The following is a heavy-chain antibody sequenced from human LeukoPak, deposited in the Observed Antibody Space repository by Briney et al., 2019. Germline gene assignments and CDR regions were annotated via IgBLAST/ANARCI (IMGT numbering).Heavy chain of an antibody. D-gene: IGHD6-19*01. J-gene: IGHJ4*02. CDR2: IYYSGST. V-gene: IGHV4-59*12. Sequence: KPSETLSLTCTVSGGSISGYYWSWIRQPPGKGLEWIGYIYYSGSTNYNPSLKSRVTISVDTSKNQFSLKLSSVTAADTAVYYCARGRSGYSSGWYSDYWGQGTLVTVSS. CDR3: ARGRSGYSSGWYSDY. CDR1: GGSISGYY.